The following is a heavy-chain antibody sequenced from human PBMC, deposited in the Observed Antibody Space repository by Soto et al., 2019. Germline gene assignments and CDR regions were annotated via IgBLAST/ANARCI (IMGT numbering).Heavy chain of an antibody. CDR2: ISYDGSNK. D-gene: IGHD1-26*01. Sequence: QVQLVESGGGVVQPGRSLRLSCAASGFTFSSYGMHWVRQAPGKGLEWVAVISYDGSNKYYADSVKGRFTISRDNSKNTLYLQMNSLRAEDTAVYYCAKEPSGSYYGDYWGQGTLVTVSS. V-gene: IGHV3-30*18. J-gene: IGHJ4*02. CDR1: GFTFSSYG. CDR3: AKEPSGSYYGDY.